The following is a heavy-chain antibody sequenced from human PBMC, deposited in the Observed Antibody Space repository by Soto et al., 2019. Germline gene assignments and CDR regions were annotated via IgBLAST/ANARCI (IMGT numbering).Heavy chain of an antibody. J-gene: IGHJ4*02. CDR1: GYTFTSYG. D-gene: IGHD3-22*01. Sequence: QVQLVQSGAEVKKPGASVKVSCKASGYTFTSYGISRVRQAPGQGLEWMGWISAYNGNTNYAQKLQGRVTMTTDTSTSTAYMELRSLRSDDTAVYYCARGAGPGSSGYYSESNYDYWGQGTLVTVSS. CDR2: ISAYNGNT. CDR3: ARGAGPGSSGYYSESNYDY. V-gene: IGHV1-18*01.